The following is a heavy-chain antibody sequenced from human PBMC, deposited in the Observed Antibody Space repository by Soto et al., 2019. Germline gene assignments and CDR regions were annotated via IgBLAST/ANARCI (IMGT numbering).Heavy chain of an antibody. D-gene: IGHD6-6*01. V-gene: IGHV1-2*04. CDR3: ARVVAALYYYYCMDV. J-gene: IGHJ6*02. CDR1: GYTFTSYY. Sequence: ASVKVSSKASGYTFTSYYMHGVRQAPGQGHERMGWINPNSGGTNYAQKFQGWVNMIRDTSISTAYMKLSRLRSDDTAVYSCARVVAALYYYYCMDVWGQRTRITV. CDR2: INPNSGGT.